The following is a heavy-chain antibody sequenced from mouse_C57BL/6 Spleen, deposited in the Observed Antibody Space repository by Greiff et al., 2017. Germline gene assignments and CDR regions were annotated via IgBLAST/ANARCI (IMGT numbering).Heavy chain of an antibody. V-gene: IGHV1-59*01. CDR2: IDPSDSYT. D-gene: IGHD1-1*01. Sequence: VQLQQPGAELVRPGTSVKLSCKASGYTFTSYWMHWVNQRPGQGLEWIGVIDPSDSYTNYNQKFKGKATLTVDTSSSTAYMQLSSLTSEDSAVYYCARPLYYGSSYWYFDVWGTGTTVTVSS. CDR3: ARPLYYGSSYWYFDV. J-gene: IGHJ1*03. CDR1: GYTFTSYW.